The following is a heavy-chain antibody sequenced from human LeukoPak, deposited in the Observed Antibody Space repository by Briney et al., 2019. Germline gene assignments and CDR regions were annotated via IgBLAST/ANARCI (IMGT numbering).Heavy chain of an antibody. J-gene: IGHJ4*02. D-gene: IGHD3-10*01. CDR1: GYTLTGYY. CDR2: INPNSGGT. CDR3: ARGLLWFGEPTLDY. Sequence: ASVKVSCTASGYTLTGYYMHWVRQAPGQGLEWLGWINPNSGGTNYAQKFQGWVTMTRDTSISTAYMELSRLRSDDTAVYYCARGLLWFGEPTLDYWGQGTLVTVSS. V-gene: IGHV1-2*04.